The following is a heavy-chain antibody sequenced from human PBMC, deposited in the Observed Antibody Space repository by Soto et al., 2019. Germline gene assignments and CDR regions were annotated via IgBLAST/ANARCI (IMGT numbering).Heavy chain of an antibody. D-gene: IGHD3-22*01. CDR3: TTHYYDSSGYYYFDY. J-gene: IGHJ4*02. Sequence: GGSLRLSCAASGFTFSNAWMNWVRQAPGKGLEWVGRIKSKTDGGTTDYAAPVKGRFTISRDDSKNTLYLQVNSLKTEDTAVYYCTTHYYDSSGYYYFDYWGQGTLVTVSS. V-gene: IGHV3-15*07. CDR1: GFTFSNAW. CDR2: IKSKTDGGTT.